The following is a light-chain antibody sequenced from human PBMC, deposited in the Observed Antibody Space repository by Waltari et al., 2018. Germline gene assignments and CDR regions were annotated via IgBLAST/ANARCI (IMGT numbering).Light chain of an antibody. CDR3: FSYAGSSTFK. V-gene: IGLV2-23*02. CDR2: EVT. Sequence: QSALTQPASVSGSPGQSITISCTGTSSDVGSYNFVSWYQHHPGKAPKLIIYEVTKRPLGGSGRFSGSKSDNPAYLTISGLQAEDEADYYCFSYAGSSTFKFGGGTMLTVL. J-gene: IGLJ2*01. CDR1: SSDVGSYNF.